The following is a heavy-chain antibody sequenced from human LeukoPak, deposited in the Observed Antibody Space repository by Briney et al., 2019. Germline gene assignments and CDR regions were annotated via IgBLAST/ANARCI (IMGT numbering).Heavy chain of an antibody. V-gene: IGHV4-59*01. CDR2: IYYSGST. CDR1: GGSISSYY. Sequence: SETLSLTCTVSGGSISSYYWSWIRQPPGKGLEWIGYIYYSGSTNYNPSLKSRVTISVDTSKNQFSLKLSSVTAADTAVYYCARGTPYYDFWNGLAADYWGQGTLVTVSS. CDR3: ARGTPYYDFWNGLAADY. J-gene: IGHJ4*02. D-gene: IGHD3-3*01.